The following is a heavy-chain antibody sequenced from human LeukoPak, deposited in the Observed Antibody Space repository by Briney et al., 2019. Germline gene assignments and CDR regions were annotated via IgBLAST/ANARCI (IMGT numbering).Heavy chain of an antibody. CDR3: ARGAASYYYGSGSFIDY. CDR2: ITWNGGST. CDR1: GFTFDDYG. J-gene: IGHJ4*02. Sequence: GGSLRLSCAASGFTFDDYGMSWVRQAPGKGLEWVSGITWNGGSTGYADSVKGRFTISRDNAKNSLYLQMNSLRAEDTALYYCARGAASYYYGSGSFIDYWGQGTLVTVSS. V-gene: IGHV3-20*04. D-gene: IGHD3-10*01.